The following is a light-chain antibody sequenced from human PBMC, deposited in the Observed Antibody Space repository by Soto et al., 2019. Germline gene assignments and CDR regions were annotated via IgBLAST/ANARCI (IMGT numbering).Light chain of an antibody. CDR1: QSISSW. J-gene: IGKJ1*01. CDR3: QHYNSYWT. Sequence: DIQMTQSPSTLSASVGDRVTITCRASQSISSWLAWYQQKPGKASQLLIYDASSLESGVQSRFSRSASGTDITTTSRSRQPDYFATYSCQHYNSYWTFGQGTKVEIK. CDR2: DAS. V-gene: IGKV1-5*01.